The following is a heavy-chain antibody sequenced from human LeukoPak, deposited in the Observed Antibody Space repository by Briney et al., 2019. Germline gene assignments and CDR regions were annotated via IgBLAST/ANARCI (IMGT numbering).Heavy chain of an antibody. CDR3: AKVLTLTAIPPRGYFDY. CDR1: GFTFSSYA. V-gene: IGHV3-23*01. CDR2: ISGSGGST. J-gene: IGHJ4*02. Sequence: GSLRLSCAASGFTFSSYAMSWVRQAPGKGLEWVSAISGSGGSTYYADSVKGRFTISRDNSKNTLYLQMNSLRAEDTAVYYCAKVLTLTAIPPRGYFDYWGQGTLVTVSS. D-gene: IGHD2-21*02.